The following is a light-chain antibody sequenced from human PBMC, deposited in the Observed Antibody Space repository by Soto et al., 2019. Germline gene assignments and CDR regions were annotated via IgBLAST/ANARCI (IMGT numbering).Light chain of an antibody. V-gene: IGLV1-44*01. CDR2: SNN. Sequence: QSVLTQPPSASGTPGQRVTISCSGSSSNIGSNPVNWYQHLPGTAPKLLIFSNNQRPSGVPDRFSGSKPGTSASLAISGLQSEDEADYYCAAWDVSLNGFYVFGTGTKVTVL. CDR3: AAWDVSLNGFYV. J-gene: IGLJ1*01. CDR1: SSNIGSNP.